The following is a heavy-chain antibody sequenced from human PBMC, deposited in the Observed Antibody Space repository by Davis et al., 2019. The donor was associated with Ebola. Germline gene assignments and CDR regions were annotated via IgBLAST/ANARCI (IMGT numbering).Heavy chain of an antibody. CDR3: ARQASWYGFDY. V-gene: IGHV4-39*01. J-gene: IGHJ4*02. D-gene: IGHD6-13*01. Sequence: MPSETLSLTCTVSGGSISSCSYYWGWIRQPPGKGLEWIGSIYDSGSTYYNPSLKSRVTISVDTSKNQFSLKLSSVTAADTAVYYCARQASWYGFDYWGQGTLVTVSS. CDR1: GGSISSCSYY. CDR2: IYDSGST.